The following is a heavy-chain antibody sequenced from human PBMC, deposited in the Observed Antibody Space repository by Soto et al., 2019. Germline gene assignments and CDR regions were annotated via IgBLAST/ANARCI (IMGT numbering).Heavy chain of an antibody. D-gene: IGHD3-9*01. J-gene: IGHJ3*02. Sequence: ETLSLTCVVSGGSFSTYYYSWIRQSPGKGLEWIGEINHNGNNNYSPSLKSRVTMPLDTSKNQFSLKLTSVTAADTAVYYCARGGSNDWQVAFDIWGQGTMVTVPS. CDR3: ARGGSNDWQVAFDI. CDR2: INHNGNN. CDR1: GGSFSTYY. V-gene: IGHV4-34*01.